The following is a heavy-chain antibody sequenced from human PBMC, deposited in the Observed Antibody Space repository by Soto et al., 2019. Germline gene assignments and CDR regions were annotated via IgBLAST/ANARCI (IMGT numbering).Heavy chain of an antibody. CDR3: ASEGGGDDYIWGSYRP. CDR2: IIPILGIA. V-gene: IGHV1-69*02. CDR1: GGTFSSYT. D-gene: IGHD3-16*02. Sequence: QVQLVQSGAEVKKPGSSVKVSCTASGGTFSSYTISWVRQAPGQGLEWMGRIIPILGIANYAQKFQGRVTITADNSTSTAYMELSSLRSEDTAVYYCASEGGGDDYIWGSYRPWGQGTLVTVSS. J-gene: IGHJ5*02.